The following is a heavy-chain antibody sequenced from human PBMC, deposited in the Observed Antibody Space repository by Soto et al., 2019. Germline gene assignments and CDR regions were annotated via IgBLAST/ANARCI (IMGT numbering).Heavy chain of an antibody. CDR1: GFIVSKAR. V-gene: IGHV3-15*07. CDR2: IKSETDGGAT. Sequence: EVQLVESGGGLVKPGGSLRLSCAASGFIVSKARVNWVRQAPGKGLEWVGRIKSETDGGATDYGTPVEGRFTISRDDSKSMLYLQMNSLKTEDTAIYYCTTDKSYWGQGTLVTVSA. J-gene: IGHJ4*02. CDR3: TTDKSY.